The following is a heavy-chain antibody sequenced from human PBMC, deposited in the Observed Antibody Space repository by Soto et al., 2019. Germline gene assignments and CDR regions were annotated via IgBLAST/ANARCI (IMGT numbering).Heavy chain of an antibody. D-gene: IGHD1-7*01. CDR1: GGSISSGGYY. CDR2: IYYSGST. V-gene: IGHV4-31*03. Sequence: PSETLSLTCTVSGGSISSGGYYWSWIRQHPGKGLEWIGYIYYSGSTYYNPSLKSRVTISVDTSKNQFSLKLSSVTAADTAVYYCARGAQEELVFDYWGQGTLVTVPS. J-gene: IGHJ4*02. CDR3: ARGAQEELVFDY.